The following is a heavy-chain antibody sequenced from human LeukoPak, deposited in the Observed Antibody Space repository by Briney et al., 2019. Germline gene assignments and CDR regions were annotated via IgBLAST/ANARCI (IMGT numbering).Heavy chain of an antibody. D-gene: IGHD6-19*01. CDR1: GGSISSYY. J-gene: IGHJ4*02. CDR2: IYYSGST. Sequence: SETLSLTCTVSGGSISSYYWSWIRQPPGKGLEWIGYIYYSGSTNYNPSLKSRVTISVDTSKNQFSLKVRSVTAADTAVYYCATGYSNGWTSDFDYWGQGARVTVSS. CDR3: ATGYSNGWTSDFDY. V-gene: IGHV4-59*08.